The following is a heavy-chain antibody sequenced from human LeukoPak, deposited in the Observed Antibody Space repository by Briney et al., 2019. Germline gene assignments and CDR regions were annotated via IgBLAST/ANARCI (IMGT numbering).Heavy chain of an antibody. CDR3: ATDFRGYSNYDY. J-gene: IGHJ4*02. CDR2: FDPEDGET. V-gene: IGHV1-24*01. Sequence: ASVKVSCKVSGYTLTELSMHWVRQAPGKGLEGMGGFDPEDGETIYAQKFQGRVTMTEDTSTDTAYMELSSLRSEDTAVYYCATDFRGYSNYDYWGQGTLVTVSS. D-gene: IGHD4-11*01. CDR1: GYTLTELS.